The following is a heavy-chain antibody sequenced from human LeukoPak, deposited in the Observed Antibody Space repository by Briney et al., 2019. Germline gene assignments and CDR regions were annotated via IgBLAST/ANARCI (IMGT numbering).Heavy chain of an antibody. CDR1: GFTFSSYA. Sequence: PGGSLRLSCEASGFTFSSYAMSWVRQAPGKGLEWVSAISGSGGRTYYADSVKGRFTISRDNSKNTLYLQMNSLRAEDTAVYYCAKRGIDSGSYPFDYWGQGTLVTVSS. CDR3: AKRGIDSGSYPFDY. J-gene: IGHJ4*02. CDR2: ISGSGGRT. D-gene: IGHD1-26*01. V-gene: IGHV3-23*01.